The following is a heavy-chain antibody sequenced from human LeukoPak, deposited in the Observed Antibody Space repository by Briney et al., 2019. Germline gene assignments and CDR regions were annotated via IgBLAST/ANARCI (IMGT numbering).Heavy chain of an antibody. D-gene: IGHD5-18*01. Sequence: SETLSLTCTVSGGSISSSSYYWGWIRQPPGKGLEGIGSIYYSGSTYYNPSLKSRVTISVDTSKNQFSLKLSSVTAADTAVYYCARRRVQLGYMDVWGKGTTVTISS. CDR3: ARRRVQLGYMDV. CDR2: IYYSGST. J-gene: IGHJ6*03. V-gene: IGHV4-39*01. CDR1: GGSISSSSYY.